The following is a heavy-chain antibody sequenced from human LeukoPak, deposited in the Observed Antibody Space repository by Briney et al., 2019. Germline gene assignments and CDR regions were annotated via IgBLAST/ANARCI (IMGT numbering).Heavy chain of an antibody. J-gene: IGHJ4*02. CDR1: GGSISSSSYY. CDR3: ARQKAGGGREMVTAANY. Sequence: SETLSLTCTVSGGSISSSSYYWGWIRQPPGKGLEWIGSIYYSGSTYKNSSLKSRVTISVDTSKNQFSLKLSSVTASDTAVYYCARQKAGGGREMVTAANYWGQGTLVTVSS. CDR2: IYYSGST. D-gene: IGHD5-24*01. V-gene: IGHV4-39*01.